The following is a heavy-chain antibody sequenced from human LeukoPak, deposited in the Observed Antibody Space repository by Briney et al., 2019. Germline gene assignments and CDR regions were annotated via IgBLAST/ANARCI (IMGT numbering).Heavy chain of an antibody. Sequence: GGSLRLSCAASGFTFDDYGMSWVRQARGKGLEWVSGINWNGGSTGYADSVKGRFTVSRDNAKSSLYLQMNSLRAEDTALYYCAGVFYGSGSTPYYDYWGQGTLVTVSS. D-gene: IGHD3-10*01. CDR1: GFTFDDYG. V-gene: IGHV3-20*04. J-gene: IGHJ4*02. CDR2: INWNGGST. CDR3: AGVFYGSGSTPYYDY.